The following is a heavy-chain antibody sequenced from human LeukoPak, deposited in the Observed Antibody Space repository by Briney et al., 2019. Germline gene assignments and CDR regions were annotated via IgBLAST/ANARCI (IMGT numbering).Heavy chain of an antibody. V-gene: IGHV3-49*04. Sequence: GGSLRLSCAASGFTFSDYAMSWVRQAPGKGLEWVGFIRSKAYGGTTEYAASVKGRFTISRDDSKSIAYLQMNSLKTEDTAVYYCTRESGVGALSYWGQGTLVTVSS. CDR3: TRESGVGALSY. D-gene: IGHD1-26*01. CDR2: IRSKAYGGTT. CDR1: GFTFSDYA. J-gene: IGHJ4*02.